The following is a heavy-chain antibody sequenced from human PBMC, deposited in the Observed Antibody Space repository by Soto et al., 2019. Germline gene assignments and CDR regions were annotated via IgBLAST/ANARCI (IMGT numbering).Heavy chain of an antibody. CDR3: ARGDIVLVPASEGNWFDP. J-gene: IGHJ5*02. D-gene: IGHD2-2*01. V-gene: IGHV1-46*01. CDR1: AYSFTTYH. Sequence: QVQLVQSGAEVKKPGASVTVSCKASAYSFTTYHIHWVRQAPGQGLEWMGLINPDAGATNYAQRFQGRLRLHRDTSTSTVYMELRSLRFDDTAVYYCARGDIVLVPASEGNWFDPWGQGTLVTVSS. CDR2: INPDAGAT.